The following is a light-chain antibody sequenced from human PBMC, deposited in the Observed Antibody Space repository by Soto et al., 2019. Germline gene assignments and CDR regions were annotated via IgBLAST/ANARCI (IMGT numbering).Light chain of an antibody. CDR2: GAS. Sequence: ETLMTQSPATLSVSPGERATLSCRASQSVNNNLAWYQQKLGQAPRVLIYGASNRATGIPARFTGSGSGTEFILTITSLQSEDSAVYYCQEYNTWPWTFGQGTKVEFK. CDR3: QEYNTWPWT. CDR1: QSVNNN. J-gene: IGKJ1*01. V-gene: IGKV3-15*01.